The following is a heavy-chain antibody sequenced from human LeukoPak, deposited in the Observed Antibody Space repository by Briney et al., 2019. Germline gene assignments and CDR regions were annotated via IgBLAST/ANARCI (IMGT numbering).Heavy chain of an antibody. Sequence: PSETLSLTCTVSGGSISSYYWSWIRQPPGKGLEWIGYIYYSGSTNYNPSLKSRVTISVDTTKNQFSLKLSSVTAADTAVYYCARDDDAFDIWGQGTMVTVSS. CDR3: ARDDDAFDI. CDR2: IYYSGST. CDR1: GGSISSYY. J-gene: IGHJ3*02. V-gene: IGHV4-59*12.